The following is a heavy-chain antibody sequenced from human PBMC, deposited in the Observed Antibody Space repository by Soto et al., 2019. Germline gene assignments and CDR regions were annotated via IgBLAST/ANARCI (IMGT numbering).Heavy chain of an antibody. CDR1: GFSLTTSDMG. J-gene: IGHJ3*02. D-gene: IGHD3-22*01. V-gene: IGHV2-5*01. CDR2: IYWNDDK. Sequence: QITLKESGPALVKPTQTLTLTCTFSGFSLTTSDMGVGWIRQSPGQALEWLALIYWNDDKRYSPSLKSRLTITKDTSKNQVVPTMTNMDPVDTATYYCAHDYYDSSTYYPHDAFDIWGQGTMVTVSS. CDR3: AHDYYDSSTYYPHDAFDI.